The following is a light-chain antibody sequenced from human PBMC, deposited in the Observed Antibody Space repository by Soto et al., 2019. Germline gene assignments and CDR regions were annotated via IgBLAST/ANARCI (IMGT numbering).Light chain of an antibody. Sequence: DIQMTQSPSSLSASVGDRVTITCQASQDISNYLNWYQQKPGKAPKLLIYDASNLETGVPSRFSGSGSWTDFTFTISSLQTEDIATYDCQQYDNLPLTFGGGTKVEIK. J-gene: IGKJ4*01. V-gene: IGKV1-33*01. CDR3: QQYDNLPLT. CDR2: DAS. CDR1: QDISNY.